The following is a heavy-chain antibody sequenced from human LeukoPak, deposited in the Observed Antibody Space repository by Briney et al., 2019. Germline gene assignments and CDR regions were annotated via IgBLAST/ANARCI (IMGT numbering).Heavy chain of an antibody. D-gene: IGHD4-17*01. J-gene: IGHJ6*02. V-gene: IGHV3-74*01. CDR1: GFTFSSYW. Sequence: GGSLRLSCAASGFTFSSYWMHWVRQAPGKGLVWVSRINSDGGSTSYADSVKGRFTISRDNAKNTLYLQMNSLRAEDTAVYYCARLYYGDYAYYGMDVWGQGTTVTVSS. CDR3: ARLYYGDYAYYGMDV. CDR2: INSDGGST.